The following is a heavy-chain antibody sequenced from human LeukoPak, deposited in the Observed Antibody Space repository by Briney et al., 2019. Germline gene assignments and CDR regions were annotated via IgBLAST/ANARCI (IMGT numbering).Heavy chain of an antibody. CDR2: ISVYKDNT. J-gene: IGHJ4*02. V-gene: IGHV1-18*01. Sequence: ASVTVSCQASGYTFTRYGMSWVRQAPGQGLEWMGLISVYKDNTNYAQKLQGRVTMTTDTSKTTAYMELSSLRSDDPAVYYCGRGIVGGPAAISSFDYWGQGTLVTVSS. CDR3: GRGIVGGPAAISSFDY. CDR1: GYTFTRYG. D-gene: IGHD2-2*01.